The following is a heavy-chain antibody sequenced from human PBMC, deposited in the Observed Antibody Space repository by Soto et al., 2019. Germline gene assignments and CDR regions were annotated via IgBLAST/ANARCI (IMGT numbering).Heavy chain of an antibody. V-gene: IGHV1-46*01. CDR3: ARETTEDDDSSGYFYNDY. CDR1: GYTFTSYY. D-gene: IGHD3-22*01. CDR2: INPSGGST. J-gene: IGHJ4*02. Sequence: ASVKVSCKASGYTFTSYYMHWVRQAPGQGLEWMGIINPSGGSTSYAQKFQGRVTMTRDTSTSTVYMELSSLRSEDTAVYYCARETTEDDDSSGYFYNDYWGQGTLVTVSS.